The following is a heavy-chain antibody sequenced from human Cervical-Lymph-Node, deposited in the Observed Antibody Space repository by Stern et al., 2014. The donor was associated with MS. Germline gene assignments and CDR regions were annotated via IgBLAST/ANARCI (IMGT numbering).Heavy chain of an antibody. Sequence: QVQLQESGPGLVKPSETLSLTCAVSGDSISSYTHYWAWIRQPPGKGLEWIGSVSYSGATYYNPSCKSPAPLPVDTSKIHFSRGLTAVTAADTAVYYCAKHACTGAACPFDLWGQGTLVTVSS. D-gene: IGHD2-8*02. V-gene: IGHV4-39*01. J-gene: IGHJ4*02. CDR1: GDSISSYTHY. CDR2: VSYSGAT. CDR3: AKHACTGAACPFDL.